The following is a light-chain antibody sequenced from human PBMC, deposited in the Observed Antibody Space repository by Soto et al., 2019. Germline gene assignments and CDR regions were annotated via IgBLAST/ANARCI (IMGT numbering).Light chain of an antibody. J-gene: IGKJ4*01. CDR3: QQYGSSPLT. Sequence: EIVLTQSPATLSLSPGEGATLSCGASQTVTSNYLAWYQHKPGLAPRLLIYAASSRAAGIPGRFSGSGSGTHFTLNIRRLEPEDFAVYYCQQYGSSPLTFGGGTKVEIK. V-gene: IGKV3D-20*01. CDR2: AAS. CDR1: QTVTSNY.